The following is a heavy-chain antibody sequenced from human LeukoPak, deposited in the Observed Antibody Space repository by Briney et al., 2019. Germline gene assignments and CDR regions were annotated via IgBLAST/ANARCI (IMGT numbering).Heavy chain of an antibody. V-gene: IGHV4-59*08. CDR1: GGSISGYH. Sequence: PSETLSLTCVVSGGSISGYHWGWIRQPPGKGLEWIGYISYTGITRDNPSLRSRVFMSVDTSKNQFSLKLSSVTAADTAVYYCARQGLHRIDYWGQGTLVTVSS. J-gene: IGHJ4*02. CDR3: ARQGLHRIDY. D-gene: IGHD4-11*01. CDR2: ISYTGIT.